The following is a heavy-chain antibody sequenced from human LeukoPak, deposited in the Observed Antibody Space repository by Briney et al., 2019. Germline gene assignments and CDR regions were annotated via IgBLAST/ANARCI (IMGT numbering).Heavy chain of an antibody. Sequence: GGSLRLSCAASGFNISNYWMHWVRQAPGEGLLWVARIKTDGTYTTHADSVKGRFTISRDNSKSTLSLQMNSLRAEDTAIYYCATYRQVLLPFESWGQGTLVTVSS. CDR2: IKTDGTYT. CDR1: GFNISNYW. J-gene: IGHJ4*02. CDR3: ATYRQVLLPFES. V-gene: IGHV3-74*01. D-gene: IGHD2-8*02.